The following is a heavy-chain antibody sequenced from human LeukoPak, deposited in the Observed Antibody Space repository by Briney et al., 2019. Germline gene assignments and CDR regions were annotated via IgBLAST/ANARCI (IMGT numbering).Heavy chain of an antibody. D-gene: IGHD1-26*01. CDR1: GGSFSGYY. J-gene: IGHJ4*02. V-gene: IGHV4-34*01. CDR2: INHSGST. CDR3: ARVGGSYSGVYY. Sequence: SETLSLTCAVYGGSFSGYYWSWIRQPPGKGLEWIGEINHSGSTNYNPSLKSRVTISVVTSKNQFSLKLSSVTAADTAVYYCARVGGSYSGVYYWGQGTLVTVSS.